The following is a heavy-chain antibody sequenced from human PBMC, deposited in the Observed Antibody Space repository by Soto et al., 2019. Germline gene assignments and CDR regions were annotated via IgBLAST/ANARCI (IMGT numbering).Heavy chain of an antibody. CDR1: GGSIISYY. D-gene: IGHD2-15*01. J-gene: IGHJ4*02. CDR2: IYYSGST. V-gene: IGHV4-59*08. CDR3: ARLRTYCSGGSCYSSYFDY. Sequence: SETLSLTCTVSGGSIISYYWSWIRQPPWKGLEWIGYIYYSGSTNYNPSLKSRVTISVDTSKNQFSLRLSSVTAADTAVYYCARLRTYCSGGSCYSSYFDYWGQGTLVTVSS.